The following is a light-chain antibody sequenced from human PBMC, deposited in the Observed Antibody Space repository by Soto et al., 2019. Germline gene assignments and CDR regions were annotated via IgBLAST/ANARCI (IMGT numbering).Light chain of an antibody. CDR2: SAS. Sequence: IQITQCPSTLSGSVGVRVTITCRASQTISSWVAWYQQKPGKAPRLLIYSASVLQPGVSSRFSGIGSGTDLTITISSLQPEDVETYDCLHHHNFPITFGQGTRLDIK. J-gene: IGKJ5*01. CDR3: LHHHNFPIT. CDR1: QTISSW. V-gene: IGKV1-5*01.